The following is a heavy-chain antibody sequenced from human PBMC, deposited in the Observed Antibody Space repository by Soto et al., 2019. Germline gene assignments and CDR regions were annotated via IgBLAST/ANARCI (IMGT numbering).Heavy chain of an antibody. V-gene: IGHV1-18*01. J-gene: IGHJ5*02. CDR3: ARGTLEWYCGGDCYPHYNWFDP. CDR2: ISAYNGNT. Sequence: SVKVSCKASGYTFTSYGISWVRQAPGQGLEWMGWISAYNGNTNYAQKLQGRVTMTTDTSTSTAYMELRSLRSDDTAVYYCARGTLEWYCGGDCYPHYNWFDPWGQGTLVTVSS. CDR1: GYTFTSYG. D-gene: IGHD2-21*02.